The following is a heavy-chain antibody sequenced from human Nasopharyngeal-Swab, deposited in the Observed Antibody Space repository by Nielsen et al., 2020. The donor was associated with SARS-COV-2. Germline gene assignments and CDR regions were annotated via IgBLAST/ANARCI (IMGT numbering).Heavy chain of an antibody. V-gene: IGHV3-48*01. CDR3: AKDQLYCSGGSCAFDP. Sequence: GGSLRLSCAASGFIFSNYWMTWVRQAPGKGLEWVSYISSSSTIYYADSVKGRFTISRDNAKNSLYLQMNSLRAEDTAVYYCAKDQLYCSGGSCAFDPWGQGTLVTVSS. CDR2: ISSSSTI. J-gene: IGHJ5*02. D-gene: IGHD2-15*01. CDR1: GFIFSNYW.